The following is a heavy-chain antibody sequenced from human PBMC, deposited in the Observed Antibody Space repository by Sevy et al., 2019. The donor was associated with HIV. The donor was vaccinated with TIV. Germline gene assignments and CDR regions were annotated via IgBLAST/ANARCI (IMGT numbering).Heavy chain of an antibody. CDR2: ISSSSSYI. D-gene: IGHD3-22*01. Sequence: GGSLRLSCAASGFTFSSYSMNWVRQAPGKGLEWVSSISSSSSYIYYADSVKGRFTISRDNAKNSRYLQMNSLRAEDTAVYYCARDQAYYDSSGDHGYWGHGTLVTVSS. V-gene: IGHV3-21*01. CDR3: ARDQAYYDSSGDHGY. CDR1: GFTFSSYS. J-gene: IGHJ4*01.